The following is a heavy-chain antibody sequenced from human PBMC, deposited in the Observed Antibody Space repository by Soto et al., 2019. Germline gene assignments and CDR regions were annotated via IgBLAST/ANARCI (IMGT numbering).Heavy chain of an antibody. Sequence: GSLRLSCAVSGFTFSNYWMHWVRQAPGKGLEWLSYISSDSVDINYADSVKGRFTISRVNADNSVYLQMNSLRAEDTAVYYCVRDASGIRGYGHWGQGTLVTVSS. V-gene: IGHV3-21*05. CDR2: ISSDSVDI. J-gene: IGHJ4*02. D-gene: IGHD2-15*01. CDR3: VRDASGIRGYGH. CDR1: GFTFSNYW.